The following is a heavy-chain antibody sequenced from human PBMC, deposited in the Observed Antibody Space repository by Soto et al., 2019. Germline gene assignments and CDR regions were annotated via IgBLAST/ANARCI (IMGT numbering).Heavy chain of an antibody. Sequence: GGSLRLSCAASGFTFSNAWMSWVRQAPGKGLEWVGRIKSKTDGGTTDYAAPVKGRFTISRDDSKNTLYLQMNSLKTEDTAVYYCTTLYYYDSSGYSGYYYYYGMDVWGQGTTVTVYS. V-gene: IGHV3-15*01. CDR2: IKSKTDGGTT. J-gene: IGHJ6*02. CDR3: TTLYYYDSSGYSGYYYYYGMDV. D-gene: IGHD3-22*01. CDR1: GFTFSNAW.